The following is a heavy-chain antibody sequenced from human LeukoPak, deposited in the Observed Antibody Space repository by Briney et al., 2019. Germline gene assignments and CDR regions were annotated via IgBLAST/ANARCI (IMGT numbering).Heavy chain of an antibody. V-gene: IGHV3-7*01. CDR3: ARRPGGYYDSSGILEYFDY. D-gene: IGHD3-22*01. J-gene: IGHJ4*02. Sequence: GGSLRLSCAASGFPFISYWMSLVRQALWRGLESLANIKEDGSEKYYVDSVKGRFTISRDNAKNSLYLQMNSLRDDDTAVYYCARRPGGYYDSSGILEYFDYWGQGTLVTVSS. CDR1: GFPFISYW. CDR2: IKEDGSEK.